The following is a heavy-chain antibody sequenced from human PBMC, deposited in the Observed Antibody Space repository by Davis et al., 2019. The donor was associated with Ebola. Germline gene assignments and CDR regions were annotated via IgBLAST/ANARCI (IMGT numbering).Heavy chain of an antibody. Sequence: GGSLRLSCAASGLTVSSNYMSWVRQAPGKGLEWVSLIYSGGSTYYADSVRGRFTISRDNSKNTLYLQMNSLRAEDTAVYYCAKDYMDVWGQGTTVTVSS. CDR1: GLTVSSNY. CDR2: IYSGGST. V-gene: IGHV3-53*01. CDR3: AKDYMDV. J-gene: IGHJ6*02.